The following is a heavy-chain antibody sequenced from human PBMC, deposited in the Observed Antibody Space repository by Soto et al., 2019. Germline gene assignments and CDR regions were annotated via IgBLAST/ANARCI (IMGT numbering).Heavy chain of an antibody. J-gene: IGHJ6*03. CDR2: IYPGDSDT. V-gene: IGHV5-51*01. D-gene: IGHD6-13*01. CDR3: ARTVRAAAALMGYYYNMDV. CDR1: GYSFTSYW. Sequence: PGEALKISCKGSGYSFTSYWIGWVRQMPGKGLEWMGIIYPGDSDTRYSPSFQGQVTISADKSISTAYLQWSSLKASDTAMYYCARTVRAAAALMGYYYNMDVWGKGTTVTAP.